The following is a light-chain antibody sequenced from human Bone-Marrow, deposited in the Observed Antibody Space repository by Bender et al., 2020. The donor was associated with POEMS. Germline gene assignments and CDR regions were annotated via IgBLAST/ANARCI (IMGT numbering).Light chain of an antibody. Sequence: QSALTQPASVSGSPGQSITISCTGTSSDVGAYNYVSWYQPHPHKAPKPLIYDVNKRPSGVSARFSGSKSANTASLSISGLQAEDEADYFCYSYAGTFTWVFGGGTLLTVL. CDR3: YSYAGTFTWV. J-gene: IGLJ2*01. CDR2: DVN. CDR1: SSDVGAYNY. V-gene: IGLV2-11*01.